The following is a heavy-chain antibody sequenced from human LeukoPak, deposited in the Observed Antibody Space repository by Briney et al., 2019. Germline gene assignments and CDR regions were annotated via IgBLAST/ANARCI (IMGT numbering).Heavy chain of an antibody. D-gene: IGHD6-19*01. CDR1: GFTFSDYY. V-gene: IGHV3-11*01. CDR3: ARKSPPGIAVAGYYFDY. CDR2: ISSSGSTI. Sequence: KTGGSLRLSCAASGFTFSDYYMSWIRQAPGKGLEWVSYISSSGSTIYYADSVKGRFTISWDNAKNSLYLQMNSLRAEDTAVYYCARKSPPGIAVAGYYFDYWGQGTLVTVSS. J-gene: IGHJ4*02.